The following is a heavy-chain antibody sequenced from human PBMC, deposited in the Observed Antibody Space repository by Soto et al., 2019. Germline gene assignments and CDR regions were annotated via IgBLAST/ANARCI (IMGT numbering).Heavy chain of an antibody. CDR3: ARRGPGTYFDY. CDR1: GFTFSSYA. D-gene: IGHD6-13*01. CDR2: VSGSGGST. V-gene: IGHV3-23*01. J-gene: IGHJ4*02. Sequence: GGSLRLSCAASGFTFSSYAMNWVRQAPGKGLEWVSVVSGSGGSTYYADSVQGRFTISRDNSKNTLYLQMNSLRAEDTAIDYCARRGPGTYFDYWGQGTLVTFSS.